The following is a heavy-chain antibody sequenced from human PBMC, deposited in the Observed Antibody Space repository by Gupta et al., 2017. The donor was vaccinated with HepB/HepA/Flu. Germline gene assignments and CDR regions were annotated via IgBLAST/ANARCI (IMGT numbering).Heavy chain of an antibody. CDR1: GSNFTSYG. D-gene: IGHD2-8*01. CDR3: AKDQANHRSIVLMQYADY. V-gene: IGHV3-30*18. J-gene: IGHJ4*02. Sequence: QVQLVESGGGVVQPGRSLRLSCAASGSNFTSYGMYWVRQAQGKGLEWVAVISYDGNDRYYADSVKGRFTISRDNSKNTLYLQMNMNSLRGEDTAVYYCAKDQANHRSIVLMQYADYWGQGALVTVSS. CDR2: ISYDGNDR.